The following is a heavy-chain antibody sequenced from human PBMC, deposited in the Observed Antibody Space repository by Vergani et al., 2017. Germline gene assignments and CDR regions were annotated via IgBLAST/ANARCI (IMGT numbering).Heavy chain of an antibody. CDR1: GFSFSDHY. CDR2: ISNSGNTI. V-gene: IGHV3-11*01. CDR3: ARDHRDYNNYPGTFDI. Sequence: QVQLVESGGGLVKPGGSLRLLCAVSGFSFSDHYMTWIRQAPGKGLEGGSYISNSGNTIEYADSVKGRFSISRDNAKSSLFLQMDSQRAEDTAVYYCARDHRDYNNYPGTFDIWGQGSMVTVSS. D-gene: IGHD5-24*01. J-gene: IGHJ3*02.